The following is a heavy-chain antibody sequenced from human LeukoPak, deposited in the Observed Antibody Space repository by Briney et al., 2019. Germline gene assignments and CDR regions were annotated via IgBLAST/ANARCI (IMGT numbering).Heavy chain of an antibody. J-gene: IGHJ5*02. Sequence: GESLKISCKGSGYSFTSYWIGWVRQMPGKGLEWMGIIYPGDSDTRYSPSFQGRVTISADKSTSTAYLQWSSLKASDTAMYYCARGYCSRITCYPYWFDPWGQGTLVTVSS. CDR3: ARGYCSRITCYPYWFDP. CDR1: GYSFTSYW. CDR2: IYPGDSDT. D-gene: IGHD2-2*01. V-gene: IGHV5-51*01.